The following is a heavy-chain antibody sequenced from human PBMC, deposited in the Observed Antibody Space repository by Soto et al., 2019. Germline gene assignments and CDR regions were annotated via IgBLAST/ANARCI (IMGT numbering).Heavy chain of an antibody. Sequence: PGGSLRLSCAASGFTFSSYSMNWVRQAPGKGLEWVSSISSSSSYIYYADSVKGRFTISRDNAKNSLYLQMNSLRAEDTAVYYCAHEGCSGGSCYFLPDYWGQGPLVTVHS. CDR3: AHEGCSGGSCYFLPDY. V-gene: IGHV3-21*01. J-gene: IGHJ4*02. CDR1: GFTFSSYS. D-gene: IGHD2-15*01. CDR2: ISSSSSYI.